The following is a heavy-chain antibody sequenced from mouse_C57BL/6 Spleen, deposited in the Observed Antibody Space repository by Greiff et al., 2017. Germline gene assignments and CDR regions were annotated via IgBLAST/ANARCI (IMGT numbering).Heavy chain of an antibody. CDR2: INPNYGTT. Sequence: VQLQQSGPELVKPGASVKISCKASGYSFTDYNMNWVKQSTGKSLEWIGVINPNYGTTSYNQKFKGKATLTVDQSSSTAYMQLNSLTSEDSAVYYCARYYGSSDERYVDVWGTGTTVTVSS. V-gene: IGHV1-39*01. D-gene: IGHD1-1*01. CDR1: GYSFTDYN. J-gene: IGHJ1*03. CDR3: ARYYGSSDERYVDV.